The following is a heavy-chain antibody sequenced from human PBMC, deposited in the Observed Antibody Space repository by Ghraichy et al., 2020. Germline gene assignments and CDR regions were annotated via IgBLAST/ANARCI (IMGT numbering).Heavy chain of an antibody. Sequence: SQTLSLTCTVSGGSISTYFWSWVRQPPGKGLEWIWSIHYSGSTNYNPSLKSRVIISVDTSKNQFSLRLTSVTAADTAVYFCASQQLPRLYYGMDVWGQGTTVTVSS. CDR3: ASQQLPRLYYGMDV. V-gene: IGHV4-59*01. D-gene: IGHD6-13*01. CDR1: GGSISTYF. CDR2: IHYSGST. J-gene: IGHJ6*02.